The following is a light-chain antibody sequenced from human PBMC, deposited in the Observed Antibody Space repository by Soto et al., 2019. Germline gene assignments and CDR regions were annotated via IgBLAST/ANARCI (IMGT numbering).Light chain of an antibody. CDR3: QQNYITPLA. CDR2: AVS. CDR1: QSISSY. Sequence: DIEMTQSPSSLSASVGDRVTITCRASQSISSYLNWYQQKPGKAPRLLIYAVSNLQSGVPSRFSGSRSGTDFTLTISSLQPEDFATYYCQQNYITPLAFGPGTKVDIK. J-gene: IGKJ3*01. V-gene: IGKV1-39*01.